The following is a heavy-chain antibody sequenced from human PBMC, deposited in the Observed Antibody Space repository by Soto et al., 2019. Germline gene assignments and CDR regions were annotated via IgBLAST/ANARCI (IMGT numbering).Heavy chain of an antibody. CDR2: INAGNGNT. V-gene: IGHV1-3*01. D-gene: IGHD6-13*01. CDR3: ARIGSSSWRRAFDI. CDR1: GYTFTSYA. Sequence: QVQLVQSGAEVKKPGASVKVSCKASGYTFTSYAMHWVRQAPGQRLEWMGWINAGNGNTKYSQKFQGRVTITRDTSASTAYMELSSLRSEDTAVYYCARIGSSSWRRAFDIWGQGTMVTVS. J-gene: IGHJ3*02.